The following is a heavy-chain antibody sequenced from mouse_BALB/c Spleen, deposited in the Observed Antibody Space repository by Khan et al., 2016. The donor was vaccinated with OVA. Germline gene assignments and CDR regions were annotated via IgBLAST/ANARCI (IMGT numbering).Heavy chain of an antibody. CDR1: GYTFTSYW. CDR3: ARDKYYSRNYDALDY. CDR2: ISPGSNNA. Sequence: QVQLKESGAELVRPGASVKLSCKASGYTFTSYWINWMKQRPGQGLEWIGLISPGSNNAYYSDMFKGKATLTVDTSSTTVYMQLSSLTSDDSAMYICARDKYYSRNYDALDYWGQGTTVTVSA. J-gene: IGHJ4*01. D-gene: IGHD1-1*01. V-gene: IGHV1S61*01.